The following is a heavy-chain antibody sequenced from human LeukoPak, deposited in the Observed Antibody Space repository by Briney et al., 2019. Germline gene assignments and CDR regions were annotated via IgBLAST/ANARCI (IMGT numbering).Heavy chain of an antibody. CDR3: AKSGCSGTSCYVNF. CDR1: GFTFSDYG. J-gene: IGHJ4*02. CDR2: MSFDGSNI. V-gene: IGHV3-30*18. Sequence: PGGSLRLSCAASGFTFSDYGMHWVRQTPGKGLEWVSVMSFDGSNIYYPDSVKGRFTISRDNSKNTLYLQMNSLRAEDTAVYYCAKSGCSGTSCYVNFWGQGTLVTVSP. D-gene: IGHD2-2*01.